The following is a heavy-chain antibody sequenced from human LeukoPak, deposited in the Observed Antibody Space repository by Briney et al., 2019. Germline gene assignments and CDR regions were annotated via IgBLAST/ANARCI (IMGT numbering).Heavy chain of an antibody. J-gene: IGHJ6*02. CDR3: ARDTVTRGMDV. CDR1: GGSIGNSSHY. Sequence: SETLSLTCTVAGGSIGNSSHYWGWIRQAPGGGLEWIGSTHYSGRTFHNPSLKSRVTISVDTSKNQFSLKLSSVTAADTAVYYCARDTVTRGMDVWGQGTTVTVSS. CDR2: THYSGRT. V-gene: IGHV4-39*07. D-gene: IGHD4-11*01.